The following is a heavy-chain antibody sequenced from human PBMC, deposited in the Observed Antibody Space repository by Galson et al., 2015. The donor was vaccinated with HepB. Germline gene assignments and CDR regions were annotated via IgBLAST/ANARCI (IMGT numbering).Heavy chain of an antibody. CDR3: AKDHQRAVKGVPGTMVRGIIIEMDY. D-gene: IGHD3-10*01. V-gene: IGHV3-30-3*01. CDR2: ISYDGSNT. CDR1: GFTISSYA. Sequence: SLRLSCAASGFTISSYAIHWVRQAPGKGLEWVAVISYDGSNTYYADSVKGRFTISRDNSKNTVYLQMNSLRAEDTAVYYCAKDHQRAVKGVPGTMVRGIIIEMDYWGQGTLVTVSS. J-gene: IGHJ4*02.